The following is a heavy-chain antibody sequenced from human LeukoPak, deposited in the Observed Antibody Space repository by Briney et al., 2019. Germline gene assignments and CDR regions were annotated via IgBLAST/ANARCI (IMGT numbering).Heavy chain of an antibody. D-gene: IGHD1-1*01. J-gene: IGHJ6*02. CDR2: ISGNGGNT. CDR3: AKAATTGNSYYYGMDV. CDR1: TTFA. Sequence: GGSLRLSCAAFTTFAMSWVRQAPGQGLEWVSAISGNGGNTYYADSVKGRFTISRDNSKNTLYLQMNSLRADDTAVYYCAKAATTGNSYYYGMDVWGQGTTVTVSS. V-gene: IGHV3-23*01.